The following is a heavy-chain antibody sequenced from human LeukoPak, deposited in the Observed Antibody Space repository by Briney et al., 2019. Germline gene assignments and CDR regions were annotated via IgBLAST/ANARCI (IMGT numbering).Heavy chain of an antibody. CDR3: ARTGTYGDYAEY. Sequence: SETLSFTCTVSGGSISSYYWSWIRQPPGKGLEWIGYIYYSGSTNYNPSLKSRVTISVDTSKNQFPLKLSSVTAADTAVYYCARTGTYGDYAEYWGQGTLVTVFS. CDR2: IYYSGST. V-gene: IGHV4-59*01. J-gene: IGHJ4*02. CDR1: GGSISSYY. D-gene: IGHD4-17*01.